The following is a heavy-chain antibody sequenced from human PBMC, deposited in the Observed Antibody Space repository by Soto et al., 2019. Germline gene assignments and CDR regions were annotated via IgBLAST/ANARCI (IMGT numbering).Heavy chain of an antibody. CDR3: TRGAREPY. V-gene: IGHV4-59*01. D-gene: IGHD1-26*01. J-gene: IGHJ4*02. Sequence: PSETLSLTCTVSGASISSYYWSWIRQPPGKGLESIGYIQYSGITNYNPSLKSRVTISADTSKNQFSLKLSSVTAADTAVYYCTRGAREPYWGQGTLVTVSS. CDR2: IQYSGIT. CDR1: GASISSYY.